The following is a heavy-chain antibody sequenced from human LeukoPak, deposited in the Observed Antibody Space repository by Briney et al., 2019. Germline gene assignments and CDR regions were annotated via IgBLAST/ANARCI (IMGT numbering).Heavy chain of an antibody. Sequence: GGSLRLSCAAYGFTFTSFDMTWVRQAPGKGLEWLSYISASGTVMYYADSVRGRFTVSRDNAQNSLHLHLSSLRAEDTAVYYCARETRGGTYRYNFLDYWGLGTLVTVSS. CDR2: ISASGTVM. CDR3: ARETRGGTYRYNFLDY. D-gene: IGHD3-16*02. CDR1: GFTFTSFD. J-gene: IGHJ4*02. V-gene: IGHV3-48*03.